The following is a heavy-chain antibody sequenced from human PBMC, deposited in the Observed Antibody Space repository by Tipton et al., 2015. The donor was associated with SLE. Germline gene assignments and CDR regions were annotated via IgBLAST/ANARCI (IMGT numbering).Heavy chain of an antibody. CDR3: ANQLVNYYYGMDV. CDR1: GFTFSSYA. Sequence: SLRLSCAASGFTFSSYAMSWVRQAPGKGLEWVSAISGSGGSTYYADSVKGRFTISRDNSKNTLYLQMNSLRAEDTAVYYCANQLVNYYYGMDVWGQGTTVTVSS. D-gene: IGHD6-13*01. CDR2: ISGSGGST. V-gene: IGHV3-23*01. J-gene: IGHJ6*02.